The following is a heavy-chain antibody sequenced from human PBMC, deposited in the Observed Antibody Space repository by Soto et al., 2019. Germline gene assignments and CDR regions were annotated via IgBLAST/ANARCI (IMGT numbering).Heavy chain of an antibody. Sequence: PGGSLSLSCAASGFTFSSYAMSWVRQAPGKGLEWVSAISGSGGSTYYADSVKGRFTISRDNSKNTLYLQMNSLRAEDTAVYYCAKSHSAIWYYYYMDVWGKGTTVTVSS. CDR2: ISGSGGST. J-gene: IGHJ6*03. D-gene: IGHD2-15*01. V-gene: IGHV3-23*01. CDR3: AKSHSAIWYYYYMDV. CDR1: GFTFSSYA.